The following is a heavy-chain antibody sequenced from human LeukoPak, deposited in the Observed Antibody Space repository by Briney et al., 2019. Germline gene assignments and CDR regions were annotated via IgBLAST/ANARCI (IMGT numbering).Heavy chain of an antibody. CDR2: IYYSGST. CDR3: VLTGGDSENDAFDI. D-gene: IGHD2-21*02. Sequence: SETLSLTCTVSGGSVSSGSYCWSWIRQPPGKGLEWIGYIYYSGSTNYNPSLKSRVTISVDTSKNQFSLKLSSVTAADTAVYYCVLTGGDSENDAFDIWGQGKMVTVSS. J-gene: IGHJ3*02. CDR1: GGSVSSGSYC. V-gene: IGHV4-61*01.